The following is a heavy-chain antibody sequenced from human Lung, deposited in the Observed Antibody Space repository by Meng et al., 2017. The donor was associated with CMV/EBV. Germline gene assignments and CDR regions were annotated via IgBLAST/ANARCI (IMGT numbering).Heavy chain of an antibody. CDR1: YY. CDR3: ARDSPRCSSTSCYPRGGWFDP. CDR2: INPSGGST. Sequence: YYMHWVRQAPGQGLEWMGIINPSGGSTSYAQKFQGRVTMTRDTSTSTVYMELSSLRSEDTAVYYCARDSPRCSSTSCYPRGGWFDPWGQGTLVTVSS. V-gene: IGHV1-46*01. J-gene: IGHJ5*02. D-gene: IGHD2-2*01.